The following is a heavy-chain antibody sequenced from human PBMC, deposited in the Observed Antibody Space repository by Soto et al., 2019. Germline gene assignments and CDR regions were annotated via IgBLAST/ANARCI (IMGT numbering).Heavy chain of an antibody. D-gene: IGHD6-19*01. V-gene: IGHV4-39*01. Sequence: SETLSLTCTVSGGSISSSSYYWGWIRQPPGKGLEWIGSIYYSGSTYYNPSLKSRVTISVDTSKNQFSLKLSSVTAADTAVYYCARKVRYSSGWYVSDSFDYWGQGTLVTVSS. CDR3: ARKVRYSSGWYVSDSFDY. CDR2: IYYSGST. J-gene: IGHJ4*02. CDR1: GGSISSSSYY.